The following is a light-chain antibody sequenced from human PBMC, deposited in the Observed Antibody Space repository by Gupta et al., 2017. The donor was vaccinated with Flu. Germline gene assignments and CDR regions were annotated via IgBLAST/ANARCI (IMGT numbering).Light chain of an antibody. CDR1: QSLLHSDGKNY. CDR2: EVS. Sequence: DIVMTQTPLSLSFTPGQPASISCKSSQSLLHSDGKNYLYWYLQKPGQPPQLLIYEVSNRFSGGTVRCSGGGGGMDGTMKIIRVEDEEGGVSYCMHSRHLHHLLYTFGQGTKLDIK. CDR3: MHSRHLHHLLYT. V-gene: IGKV2D-29*01. J-gene: IGKJ2*01.